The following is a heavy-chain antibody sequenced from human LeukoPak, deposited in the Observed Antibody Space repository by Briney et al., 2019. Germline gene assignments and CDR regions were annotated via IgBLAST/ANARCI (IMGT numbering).Heavy chain of an antibody. Sequence: PSETLSLTCTVSGYSISSGYYWGWIRQPPGKGLEWIGEINHSGSTNYNPSLKSRVTISVDTSKNQFSLKLSSVTAADTAVYYCARQSRYSSGRTYYYYYYYYMDVWGKGTTVTISS. CDR3: ARQSRYSSGRTYYYYYYYYMDV. D-gene: IGHD6-19*01. J-gene: IGHJ6*03. CDR1: GYSISSGYY. CDR2: INHSGST. V-gene: IGHV4-38-2*02.